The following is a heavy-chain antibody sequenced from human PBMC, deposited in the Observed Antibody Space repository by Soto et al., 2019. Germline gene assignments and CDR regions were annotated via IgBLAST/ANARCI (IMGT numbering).Heavy chain of an antibody. CDR2: ITGSTGTT. Sequence: PGGSLRLCCAACGFTFSNFAMSWVRHAPGKGLEWVSEITGSTGTTYYADSVKGRFIISRDNSKNTVHLQMNSLRAEDTAVYYCAKDTSSSPYYMDVWGKGTTVTVSS. D-gene: IGHD2-2*01. J-gene: IGHJ6*03. V-gene: IGHV3-23*01. CDR3: AKDTSSSPYYMDV. CDR1: GFTFSNFA.